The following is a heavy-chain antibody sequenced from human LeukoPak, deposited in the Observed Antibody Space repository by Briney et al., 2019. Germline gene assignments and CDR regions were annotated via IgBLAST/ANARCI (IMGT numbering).Heavy chain of an antibody. CDR3: AGNYYDSSGYYTPHFQH. CDR2: INPSGGST. V-gene: IGHV1-46*01. Sequence: GASVKVSCKASGYTFTSYGISWVRQAPGQGLEWMGIINPSGGSTSYAQKFQGRVTMTRDTSTSTVYMELSSLRSEDTAVYYCAGNYYDSSGYYTPHFQHWGQGTLVTVSS. D-gene: IGHD3-22*01. CDR1: GYTFTSYG. J-gene: IGHJ1*01.